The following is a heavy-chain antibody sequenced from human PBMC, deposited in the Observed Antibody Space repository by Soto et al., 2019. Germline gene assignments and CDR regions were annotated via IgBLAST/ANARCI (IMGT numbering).Heavy chain of an antibody. CDR2: IWYDGSNK. CDR3: ARDPSGGDLPSYGMDV. V-gene: IGHV3-33*01. J-gene: IGHJ6*02. D-gene: IGHD2-21*02. Sequence: APGKGLEWVAVIWYDGSNKYYADSVKGRFTISRDNSKNTLYLQMNSLRAEDTAVYYCARDPSGGDLPSYGMDVWGQGTTVTVSS.